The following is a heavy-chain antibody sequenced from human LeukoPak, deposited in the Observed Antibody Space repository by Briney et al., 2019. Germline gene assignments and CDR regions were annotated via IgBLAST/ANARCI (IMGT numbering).Heavy chain of an antibody. Sequence: ASVKVSCKASGYTFTGYYMHWVRQAPGQGLEWMGWINTNSGGTNYAQKFQGRVTMTRDTSISTAYMELSRLRSDDTAVYYCARDVGEYCSSINCHASDYWGQGTLVTVSS. V-gene: IGHV1-2*02. CDR3: ARDVGEYCSSINCHASDY. CDR2: INTNSGGT. D-gene: IGHD2-2*01. CDR1: GYTFTGYY. J-gene: IGHJ4*02.